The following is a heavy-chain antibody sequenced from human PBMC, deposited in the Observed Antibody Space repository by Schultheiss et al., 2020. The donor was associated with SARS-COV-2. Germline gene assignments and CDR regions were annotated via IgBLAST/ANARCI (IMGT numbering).Heavy chain of an antibody. Sequence: GGSLRLSCAASGFTFSSYAMNWVRQAPGKGLEWVAVISYDGSNKYYADSVKGRFTISRDNSKNTLYLQMSSLKTEDTAVYYCARIAPAGRGFDYWGQGTLVTVSS. CDR2: ISYDGSNK. CDR3: ARIAPAGRGFDY. V-gene: IGHV3-30*04. J-gene: IGHJ4*02. CDR1: GFTFSSYA. D-gene: IGHD6-13*01.